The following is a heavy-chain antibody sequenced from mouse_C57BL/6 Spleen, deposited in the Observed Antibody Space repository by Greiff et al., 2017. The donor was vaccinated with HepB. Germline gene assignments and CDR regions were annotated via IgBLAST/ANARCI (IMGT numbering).Heavy chain of an antibody. CDR2: INPNNGGT. CDR3: ARVNRPGFAY. J-gene: IGHJ3*01. CDR1: GYTFTDYY. V-gene: IGHV1-26*01. Sequence: EVQLQQSGPELVKPGASVKISCKASGYTFTDYYMNWVKQSHGKSLEWIGDINPNNGGTSYNQKFKGKATLTGDKSSSTAYMELRSLTSEDSAVYYCARVNRPGFAYWGQGTLVTVSA.